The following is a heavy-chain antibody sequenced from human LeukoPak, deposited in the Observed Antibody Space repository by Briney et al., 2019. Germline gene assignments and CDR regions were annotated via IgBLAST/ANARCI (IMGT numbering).Heavy chain of an antibody. Sequence: ASVKVSCKASGYTFTSYGISWVRQAPGQGLEWMGRINPNSGGTNYAQKFQGRVTMTRDTSISTAYMELSRLRSDDTAVYYCASTSPTPSIDSSGYYYWGQGTLVTVSS. CDR1: GYTFTSYG. CDR2: INPNSGGT. CDR3: ASTSPTPSIDSSGYYY. D-gene: IGHD3-22*01. V-gene: IGHV1-2*06. J-gene: IGHJ4*02.